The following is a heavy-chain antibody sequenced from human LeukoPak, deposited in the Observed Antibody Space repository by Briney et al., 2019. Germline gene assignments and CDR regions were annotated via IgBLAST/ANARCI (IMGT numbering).Heavy chain of an antibody. D-gene: IGHD3-22*01. CDR2: ISSNSSHL. CDR1: GFTFRNYI. CDR3: ARLRAHYSNSIGFWEFDP. V-gene: IGHV3-21*06. Sequence: PGGSLRLSCAASGFTFRNYIMNWVRQAPGKGLEWVSSISSNSSHLYYADSVKGRFTISRDDAESSLYLQMNSLRGDDTAVHHCARLRAHYSNSIGFWEFDPWGQGTLVTVSS. J-gene: IGHJ5*02.